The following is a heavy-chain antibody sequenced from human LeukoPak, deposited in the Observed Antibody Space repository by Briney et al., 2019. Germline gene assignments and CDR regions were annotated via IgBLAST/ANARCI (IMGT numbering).Heavy chain of an antibody. D-gene: IGHD3-3*01. CDR2: INSDGSRI. Sequence: PGGSLRLSCAASGFTFSSHWMHWVRQAPGKGLVWVSRINSDGSRISYADSVKGRFTISRDNAKNTVYLQMNSLRAEDTAVYYCARDFRFLDDYWGQGTLVTVSS. J-gene: IGHJ4*02. CDR3: ARDFRFLDDY. CDR1: GFTFSSHW. V-gene: IGHV3-74*01.